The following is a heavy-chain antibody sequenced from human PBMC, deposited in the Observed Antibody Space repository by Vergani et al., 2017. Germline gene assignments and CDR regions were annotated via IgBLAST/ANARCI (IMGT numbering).Heavy chain of an antibody. D-gene: IGHD2-8*02. V-gene: IGHV3-30-3*01. J-gene: IGHJ6*03. Sequence: QVQLVASGGGVVQPGRSLRLSCAASGFTFGDHGIHWVRRAPGKGLEWVALISYDGTNKYYTNSVRGRFTISRDNSKSTLFLQMNSLRVEDMAVYYCARDRGDWRYSRYFYNYYMDVWGKGTTVTVSS. CDR1: GFTFGDHG. CDR3: ARDRGDWRYSRYFYNYYMDV. CDR2: ISYDGTNK.